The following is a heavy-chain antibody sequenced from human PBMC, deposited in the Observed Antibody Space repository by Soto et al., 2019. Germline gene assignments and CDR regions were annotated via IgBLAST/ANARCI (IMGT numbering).Heavy chain of an antibody. CDR1: GCSISSGDYY. V-gene: IGHV4-30-4*01. Sequence: NPSETLSLTCTVSGCSISSGDYYWSWILQPPGKGLEWIGYIYYSGSTYYNPSLKSRVTISVDTSKNQFSLKLSSVTAADTAVYYGARSRTTVVTLYYWGQGTLVTVSS. CDR3: ARSRTTVVTLYY. CDR2: IYYSGST. J-gene: IGHJ4*02. D-gene: IGHD4-17*01.